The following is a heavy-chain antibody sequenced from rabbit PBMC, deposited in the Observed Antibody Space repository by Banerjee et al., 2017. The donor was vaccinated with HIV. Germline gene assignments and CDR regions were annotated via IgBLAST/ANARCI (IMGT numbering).Heavy chain of an antibody. CDR1: GFSVSSSYW. CDR3: ARHWSDYFNAFYL. D-gene: IGHD1-1*01. CDR2: IFTGSGGST. V-gene: IGHV1S45*01. J-gene: IGHJ4*01. Sequence: QEQLVESGGGLVTPGGNLTLTCTASGFSVSSSYWICWVRQAPGKGLEWIGCIFTGSGGSTAYASWAKGRFTISKTSSTTVTLQMTSLTAADTATYFCARHWSDYFNAFYLWGPGTLVTVS.